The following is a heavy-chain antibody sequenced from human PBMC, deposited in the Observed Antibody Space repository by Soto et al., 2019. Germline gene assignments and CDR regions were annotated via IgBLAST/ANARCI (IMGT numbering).Heavy chain of an antibody. V-gene: IGHV4-31*03. Sequence: SETLSLTCTVSGGSISSGGYYWSWIRQHPGKGLEWIGYIYYSGSTYYNPSLKSRVTISVDTSKNQFSLKLSSVTAADTAVYYCARGLSGPMAHWGHGTLVTVSS. J-gene: IGHJ4*01. CDR3: ARGLSGPMAH. CDR1: GGSISSGGYY. D-gene: IGHD2-21*01. CDR2: IYYSGST.